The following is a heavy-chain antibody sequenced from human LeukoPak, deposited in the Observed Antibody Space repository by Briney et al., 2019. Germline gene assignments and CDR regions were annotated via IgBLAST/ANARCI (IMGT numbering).Heavy chain of an antibody. V-gene: IGHV4-59*08. CDR1: GDSISSYY. J-gene: IGHJ2*01. Sequence: SETLSLTCSVSGDSISSYYWSWIRQPPGKGLEWIGYSYYSGSTYYNPSLTSRVTISVDTSKTQFSLKLTSVTAADTAVYYCATSGLDWYFDLWGRGTLVTVSS. CDR2: SYYSGST. CDR3: ATSGLDWYFDL.